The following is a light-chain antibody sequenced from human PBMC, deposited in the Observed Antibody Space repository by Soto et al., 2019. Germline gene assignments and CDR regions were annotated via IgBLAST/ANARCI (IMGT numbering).Light chain of an antibody. J-gene: IGKJ1*01. CDR2: GAS. V-gene: IGKV3-15*01. CDR3: QQYNNWPRT. CDR1: QSVSSN. Sequence: ERVMTQSPATLSESPGGRATLSCRASQSVSSNLAWYQQKPGQAPRLLIYGASTRATGIPARFSGSGSGTEFTLTISSLQSEDFAVYYCQQYNNWPRTFGQGTKVDIK.